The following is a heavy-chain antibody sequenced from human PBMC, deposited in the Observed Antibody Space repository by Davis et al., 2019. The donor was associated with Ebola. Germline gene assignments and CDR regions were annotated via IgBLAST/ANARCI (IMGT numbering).Heavy chain of an antibody. CDR3: VRDGIATFGKVKYYYGMDV. D-gene: IGHD6-13*01. CDR1: GFTFSSYS. CDR2: ISSSGSTI. J-gene: IGHJ6*04. Sequence: GGSLRLSCAASGFTFSSYSMNWVRQAPGKGLEWVSYISSSGSTIYYADSVEGRFTISRDNAKNTLYLQMNSLRVEDTAVYYCVRDGIATFGKVKYYYGMDVWGKGTTVTVSS. V-gene: IGHV3-48*04.